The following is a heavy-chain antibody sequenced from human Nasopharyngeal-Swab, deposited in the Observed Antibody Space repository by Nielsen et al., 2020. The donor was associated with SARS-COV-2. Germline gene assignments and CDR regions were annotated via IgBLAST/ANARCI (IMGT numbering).Heavy chain of an antibody. CDR2: IYYNGST. D-gene: IGHD3-3*01. V-gene: IGHV4-31*03. CDR1: GGSISSGGYY. J-gene: IGHJ5*02. Sequence: SETLSLTCTVSGGSISSGGYYWSWIRQHPGKGLEWIGYIYYNGSTYYNPSLKSRVTISVDTSKNQFSLKLSSVTAADTAVYYCARRYYDFWSGYYQGWFDPWGQGTLVTVSS. CDR3: ARRYYDFWSGYYQGWFDP.